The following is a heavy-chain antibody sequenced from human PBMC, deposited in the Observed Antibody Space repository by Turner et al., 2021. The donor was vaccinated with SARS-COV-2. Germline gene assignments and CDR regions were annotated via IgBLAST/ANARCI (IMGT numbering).Heavy chain of an antibody. CDR1: GFTFSSYG. Sequence: VQLVECGGGVLQPGRSLRRSCSAAGFTFSSYGMHWVRQAPGKGLEWVAVTSYDGSNKYYADSVKGRFTISRDNSKNTLYLQMNSLRAEDTAVYYCAKQQGLYSNPMYYFDYWGQGTLVTVSS. CDR2: TSYDGSNK. CDR3: AKQQGLYSNPMYYFDY. V-gene: IGHV3-30*18. J-gene: IGHJ4*02. D-gene: IGHD4-4*01.